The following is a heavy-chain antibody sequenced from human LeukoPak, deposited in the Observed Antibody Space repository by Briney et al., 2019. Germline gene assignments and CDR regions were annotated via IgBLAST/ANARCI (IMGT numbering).Heavy chain of an antibody. Sequence: SVKVSCKASGGTFSSYATSWVRQAPGRGLEWMGGIIPIFGTANYAQKFQGRVTITADKSTSTAYMELSSLRSEDTAVYYCARDPPNYYGSGSYHNWFDPWGQGTLVTVSS. CDR1: GGTFSSYA. CDR2: IIPIFGTA. CDR3: ARDPPNYYGSGSYHNWFDP. V-gene: IGHV1-69*06. D-gene: IGHD3-10*01. J-gene: IGHJ5*02.